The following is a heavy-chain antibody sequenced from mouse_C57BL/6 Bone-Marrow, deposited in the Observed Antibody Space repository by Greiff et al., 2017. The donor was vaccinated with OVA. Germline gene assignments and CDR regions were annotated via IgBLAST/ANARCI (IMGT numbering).Heavy chain of an antibody. D-gene: IGHD1-2*01. V-gene: IGHV1-78*01. J-gene: IGHJ2*01. CDR2: IYPRDGST. CDR3: AREGPSLLRSLGYFDY. CDR1: GYTFTDHT. Sequence: VQLQQSDAELVKPGASVKISCKVSGYTFTDHTIHWMKQRPEQGLEWIGYIYPRDGSTKYNEKFKGKATLPADKSSSTAYMQLNSLTSEDSAVYFCAREGPSLLRSLGYFDYWGQGTTLTVSS.